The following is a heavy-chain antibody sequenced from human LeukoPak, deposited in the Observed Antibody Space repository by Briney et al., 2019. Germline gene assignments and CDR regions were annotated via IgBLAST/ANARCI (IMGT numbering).Heavy chain of an antibody. CDR1: GGSISSYY. D-gene: IGHD3-16*01. Sequence: TSETLSLTCTVSGGSISSYYWSWIRQPPGKGLEWIGYIYYSGSTYYNPSLKSRVTISVGKSKNQFSLKLSSVTAADTAVYYCARDWGYDHVSGNWFDPWGQGTLVTVSS. CDR2: IYYSGST. CDR3: ARDWGYDHVSGNWFDP. V-gene: IGHV4-59*12. J-gene: IGHJ5*02.